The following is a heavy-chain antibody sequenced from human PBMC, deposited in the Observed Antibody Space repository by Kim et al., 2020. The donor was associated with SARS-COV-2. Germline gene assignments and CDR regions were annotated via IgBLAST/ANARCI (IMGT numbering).Heavy chain of an antibody. J-gene: IGHJ3*02. V-gene: IGHV3-23*01. D-gene: IGHD6-13*01. CDR1: GFTFSSYA. CDR3: AKDRSWGQQLVQGAFDI. Sequence: GGSLRLSCAASGFTFSSYAMSWVRQAPGKGLEWVSAISGSGGSTYYADSVKGRFTISRDNSKNTLYLQMNSLRAEDTAVYYCAKDRSWGQQLVQGAFDIWGQGTMVTVSS. CDR2: ISGSGGST.